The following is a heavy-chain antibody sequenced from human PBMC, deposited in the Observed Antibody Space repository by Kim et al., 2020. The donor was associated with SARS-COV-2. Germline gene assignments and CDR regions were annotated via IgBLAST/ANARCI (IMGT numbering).Heavy chain of an antibody. Sequence: ASVKVSCKASGYTFTSYDINWVRQATGQGLEWMGWMNPNSGNTGYAQKFQGRVTMTRNTSISTAYMELSSLRSEDTAVYYCARGQAAGYYDYVWGTNSGGWFDPWGQGTLVTVSS. CDR2: MNPNSGNT. CDR3: ARGQAAGYYDYVWGTNSGGWFDP. J-gene: IGHJ5*02. V-gene: IGHV1-8*01. CDR1: GYTFTSYD. D-gene: IGHD3-16*01.